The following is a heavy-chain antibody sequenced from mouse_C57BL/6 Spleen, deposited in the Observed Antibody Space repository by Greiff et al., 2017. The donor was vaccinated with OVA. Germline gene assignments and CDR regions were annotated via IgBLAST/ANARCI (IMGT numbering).Heavy chain of an antibody. CDR2: IDPSDSYT. D-gene: IGHD2-1*01. CDR1: GYTFTSYW. CDR3: ARRSPPYGNYDY. Sequence: VQLQQPGAELVKPGASVKLSCKASGYTFTSYWMQWVKQRPGQGLEWIGEIDPSDSYTNYNQKFKGKATLTVDTSSSTAYMQLSSLTSEDSAVYYCARRSPPYGNYDYWGQGTTLTVSS. V-gene: IGHV1-50*01. J-gene: IGHJ2*01.